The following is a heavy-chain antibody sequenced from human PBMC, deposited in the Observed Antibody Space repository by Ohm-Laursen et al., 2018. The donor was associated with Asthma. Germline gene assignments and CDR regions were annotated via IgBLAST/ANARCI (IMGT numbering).Heavy chain of an antibody. V-gene: IGHV3-33*01. CDR3: ARDRRLTTPNYYGMDV. Sequence: SLRLSCTASGFTFSSYGMHWVRQAPGKGLEWVAVIWYDGSNKYYADSVKGRFTISRDNSKNTLYLQMNSLRAEDTAVYYCARDRRLTTPNYYGMDVWGQGTTVTVSS. CDR1: GFTFSSYG. CDR2: IWYDGSNK. J-gene: IGHJ6*02. D-gene: IGHD4-11*01.